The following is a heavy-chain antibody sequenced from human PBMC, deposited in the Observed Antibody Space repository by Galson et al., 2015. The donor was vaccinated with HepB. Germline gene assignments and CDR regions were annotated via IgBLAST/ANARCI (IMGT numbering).Heavy chain of an antibody. CDR2: ISYDGSNK. Sequence: SLRLSCAASGFTFSSYGMHWVRQAPGKGLEWVAVISYDGSNKHYADSAKGRFTISRDNSKNALYLQMNSLRDEDTAVYYCAKERRDYYDSSGNSDYWGQGTLVTVSS. J-gene: IGHJ4*02. D-gene: IGHD3-22*01. V-gene: IGHV3-30*18. CDR1: GFTFSSYG. CDR3: AKERRDYYDSSGNSDY.